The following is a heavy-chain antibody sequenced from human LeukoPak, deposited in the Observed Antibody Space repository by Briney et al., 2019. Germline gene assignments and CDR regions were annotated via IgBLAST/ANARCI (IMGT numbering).Heavy chain of an antibody. D-gene: IGHD6-13*01. V-gene: IGHV3-23*01. CDR1: GFTFSSYA. J-gene: IGHJ4*02. CDR2: ISGGGGGK. Sequence: PGWSLRLSCAASGFTFSSYAMNWVRQAPGKGLEWVSAISGGGGGKYYADSVKVRFTISRDNSKNTLYLQINSLRAKDTAVYYCATAQNPQHLVRSAFDYWGQGTLVTVCS. CDR3: ATAQNPQHLVRSAFDY.